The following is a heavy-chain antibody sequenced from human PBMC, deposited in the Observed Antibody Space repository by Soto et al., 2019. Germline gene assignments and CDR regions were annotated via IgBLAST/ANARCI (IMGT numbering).Heavy chain of an antibody. Sequence: GGSLRLSCAASGFTFSSYAMHWVRQAPGKGLEWVSAISGSGGSTYYADSVKGRFTISRDNSKNTLYLQMNSLRAEDTAVYYCAKDRGWFGELLSDYWGQGTLVTVSS. CDR1: GFTFSSYA. D-gene: IGHD3-10*01. CDR2: ISGSGGST. CDR3: AKDRGWFGELLSDY. V-gene: IGHV3-23*01. J-gene: IGHJ4*02.